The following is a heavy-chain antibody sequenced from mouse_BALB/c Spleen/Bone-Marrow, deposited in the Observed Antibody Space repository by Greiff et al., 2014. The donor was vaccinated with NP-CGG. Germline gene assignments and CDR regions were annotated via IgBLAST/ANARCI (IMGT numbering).Heavy chain of an antibody. CDR2: INPSNGVT. CDR1: GYTFISYY. Sequence: VKLMESGAELVKPGASVKLSCKASGYTFISYYMYWVKQRPGQGLEWIGEINPSNGVTNFNEKFKSKATLTVDKSSSTAYMQFSSLTSEDSAVYYCTRPYYRYGPFAYWGQGTLVTVSA. CDR3: TRPYYRYGPFAY. V-gene: IGHV1S81*02. J-gene: IGHJ3*01. D-gene: IGHD2-14*01.